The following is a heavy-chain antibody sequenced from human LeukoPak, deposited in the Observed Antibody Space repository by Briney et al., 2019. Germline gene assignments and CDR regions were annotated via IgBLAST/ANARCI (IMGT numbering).Heavy chain of an antibody. CDR1: SGSISSGDYY. Sequence: SQTLSLTCTVSSGSISSGDYYWSWIRQPPGKGLEWIGYIHYSGSTYYNPSLNSRVIISLDPSKRQFSLKLSSVTAADTAVYYCARDSAQVATIDYWGQGTLVTVSS. D-gene: IGHD5-12*01. CDR3: ARDSAQVATIDY. J-gene: IGHJ4*02. V-gene: IGHV4-30-4*01. CDR2: IHYSGST.